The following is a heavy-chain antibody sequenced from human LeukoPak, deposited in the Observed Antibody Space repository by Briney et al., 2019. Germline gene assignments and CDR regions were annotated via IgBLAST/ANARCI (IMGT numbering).Heavy chain of an antibody. J-gene: IGHJ6*02. Sequence: DSVKGRFTISRDNSKNTLYLQMNSLRAEDTAVYYCAKSNYGSGSYRYYYYGMDVWGQGTTVTVSS. D-gene: IGHD3-10*01. V-gene: IGHV3-33*06. CDR3: AKSNYGSGSYRYYYYGMDV.